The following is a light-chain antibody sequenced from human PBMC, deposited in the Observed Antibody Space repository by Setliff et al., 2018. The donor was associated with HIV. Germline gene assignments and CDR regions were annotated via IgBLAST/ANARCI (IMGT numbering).Light chain of an antibody. V-gene: IGKV1-13*02. J-gene: IGKJ4*01. Sequence: AIQLTQSPSSLSASVGDRVTITCRTSQDIGSALAWYQQRPDKTPKLLIYDASNLDGGVPSRFSGSGSGVDFKLTISSLQPEDFATYYCQQFNTPPRTVGGGTKVDIK. CDR1: QDIGSA. CDR3: QQFNTPPRT. CDR2: DAS.